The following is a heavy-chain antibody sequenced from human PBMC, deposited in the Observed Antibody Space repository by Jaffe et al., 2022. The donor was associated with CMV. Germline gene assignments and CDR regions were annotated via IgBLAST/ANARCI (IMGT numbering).Heavy chain of an antibody. CDR3: ARGSAGGYYMDV. CDR2: INHSGST. J-gene: IGHJ6*03. V-gene: IGHV4-34*01. Sequence: QVQLQQWGAGLLKPSETLSLTCAVYGGSFSGYYWSWIRQPPGKGLEWIGEINHSGSTNYNPSLKSRVTISVDTSKNQFSLKLSSVTAADTAVYYCARGSAGGYYMDVWGKGTTVTVSS. CDR1: GGSFSGYY.